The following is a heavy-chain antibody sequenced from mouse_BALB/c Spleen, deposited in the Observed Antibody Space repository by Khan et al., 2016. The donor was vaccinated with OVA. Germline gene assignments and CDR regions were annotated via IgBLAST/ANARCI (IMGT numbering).Heavy chain of an antibody. CDR2: ISTGGDYT. Sequence: EVELVESGGDLVKPGGSLKLSCAASGFTFSSYSMSWVRQTPDKRLEWVATISTGGDYTYYPDNVKGRFIISRDDAKNTLYLQMSSLKSEDTAMYYCASHLTGSFAYGGQGTLVTVSA. V-gene: IGHV5-6*01. D-gene: IGHD4-1*01. CDR3: ASHLTGSFAY. J-gene: IGHJ3*01. CDR1: GFTFSSYS.